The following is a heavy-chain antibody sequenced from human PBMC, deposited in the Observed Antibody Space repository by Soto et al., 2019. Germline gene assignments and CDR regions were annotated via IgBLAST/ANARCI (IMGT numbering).Heavy chain of an antibody. CDR3: AKGGLKVTTSYYDS. Sequence: QVQLVESGGGVVQPGRSLRLSCAASGFTFSTYGMYWVRQAPGKGLEWVAVISYDGRNKYYGEAVKGRFTMSRDNSKNTLYLQMNRLRAEDTAVYYCAKGGLKVTTSYYDSWGRGTVVTVSS. CDR1: GFTFSTYG. D-gene: IGHD4-17*01. CDR2: ISYDGRNK. J-gene: IGHJ4*02. V-gene: IGHV3-30*18.